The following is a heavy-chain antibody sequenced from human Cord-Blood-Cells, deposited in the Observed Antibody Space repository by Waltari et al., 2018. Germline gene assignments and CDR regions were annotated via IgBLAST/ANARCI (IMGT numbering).Heavy chain of an antibody. CDR2: ISWNSGSI. CDR3: AKDILGSYYYGSGSYFDY. J-gene: IGHJ4*02. Sequence: EVQLVESGGGLVQPGRSLRLSCAASGFTFDDYAMHWVRPAPGKGLEWVSGISWNSGSIGYADSVKGRFTISRDNAKNSLYLQMNSLRAEDTALYYCAKDILGSYYYGSGSYFDYWGQGTLVTVSS. D-gene: IGHD3-10*01. V-gene: IGHV3-9*01. CDR1: GFTFDDYA.